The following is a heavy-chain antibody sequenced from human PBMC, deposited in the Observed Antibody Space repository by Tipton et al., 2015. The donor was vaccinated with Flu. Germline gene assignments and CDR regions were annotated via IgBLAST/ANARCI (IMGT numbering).Heavy chain of an antibody. J-gene: IGHJ4*02. CDR1: GFTFSSYW. CDR3: ATAIAAAGTS. V-gene: IGHV3-7*01. D-gene: IGHD6-13*01. Sequence: QLVQSGGGLVQPGGSLRLSCAASGFTFSSYWMNWVRQAPGKGLEWVANIKQDGSEKYYLDSVKGRFTISRDNAKNIHFLQMYSLRAEDTAVYYCATAIAAAGTSWGQGTLVTVSS. CDR2: IKQDGSEK.